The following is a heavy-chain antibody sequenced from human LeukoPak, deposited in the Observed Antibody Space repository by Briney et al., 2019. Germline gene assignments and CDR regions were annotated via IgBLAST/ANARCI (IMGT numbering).Heavy chain of an antibody. CDR3: ARSDSAMATFDY. Sequence: PSETLSLTCAVYGGSFSGYYWSWIRQPPGKGLEWIGEINDSGSTNYNPSLKSRVTISVDTSKNQFSLKLISLTAADTAVYYCARSDSAMATFDYWGQGTLVTVSS. J-gene: IGHJ4*02. D-gene: IGHD2-8*01. V-gene: IGHV4-34*01. CDR2: INDSGST. CDR1: GGSFSGYY.